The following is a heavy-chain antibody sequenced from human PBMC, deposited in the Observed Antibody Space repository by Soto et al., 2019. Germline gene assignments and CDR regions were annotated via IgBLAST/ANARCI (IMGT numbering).Heavy chain of an antibody. D-gene: IGHD5-12*01. V-gene: IGHV4-31*03. CDR3: ARDRPVASQGYYYGLDV. CDR1: GGSISSGDYY. CDR2: ISSSGRT. J-gene: IGHJ6*02. Sequence: QVRLQESGPGLVKPSQTLSLTCTVSGGSISSGDYYWTWIRQHPGKGLEWIGYISSSGRTYYNPSLKSRVSMSLDTSENQFSLRLSSVTAADTAVFYCARDRPVASQGYYYGLDVWGQGTTVTVSS.